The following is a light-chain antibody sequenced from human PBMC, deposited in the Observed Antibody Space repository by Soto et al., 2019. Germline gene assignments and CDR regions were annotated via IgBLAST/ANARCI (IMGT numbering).Light chain of an antibody. CDR2: GAS. V-gene: IGKV3-20*01. CDR3: QQYGSSPPWT. CDR1: QSVSSSY. Sequence: EIVLTQSPGTLSLSPGERATLSCRASQSVSSSYLDWYQQKPGQAPRLLIYGASSRATGVPDRFSGSGSGTDFTLTFIRLEPEDFAVYYCQQYGSSPPWTFGQGTKVEIK. J-gene: IGKJ1*01.